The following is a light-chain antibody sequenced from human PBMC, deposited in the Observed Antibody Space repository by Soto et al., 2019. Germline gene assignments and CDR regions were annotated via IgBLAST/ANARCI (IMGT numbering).Light chain of an antibody. J-gene: IGLJ2*01. CDR3: ATWDDSLNGVI. Sequence: QSVLTQPPSASGTPGQRVTISCSGSSSNIGGNTVSWYQHLPGPAPKLLIYSDDQRPSGVPGRFSGSKSDTSASLAISGLQSEDEADYYCATWDDSLNGVIFGGGTKLTVL. CDR1: SSNIGGNT. CDR2: SDD. V-gene: IGLV1-44*01.